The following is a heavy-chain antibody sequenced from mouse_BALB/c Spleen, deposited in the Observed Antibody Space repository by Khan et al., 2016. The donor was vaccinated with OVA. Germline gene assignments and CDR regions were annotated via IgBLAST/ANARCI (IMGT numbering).Heavy chain of an antibody. CDR3: VRDGAYHRNDGWFAF. D-gene: IGHD2-14*01. CDR2: INPSIGYT. J-gene: IGHJ3*01. V-gene: IGHV1-4*01. Sequence: VQLQESGAELARPGASVKMSCKASGYTFTSYTIHWIKKRPGQGLEWIGYINPSIGYTNYNQKFKDKATLTTDKSSTTAYLQLSSLTSDDSAVYNCVRDGAYHRNDGWFAFWGQGTLVTVSA. CDR1: GYTFTSYT.